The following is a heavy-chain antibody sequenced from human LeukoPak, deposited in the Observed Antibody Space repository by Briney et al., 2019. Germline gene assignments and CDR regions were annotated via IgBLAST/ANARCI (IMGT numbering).Heavy chain of an antibody. CDR2: IYPGDSDI. D-gene: IGHD3-22*01. V-gene: IGHV5-51*01. CDR1: GYNFTKFW. CDR3: ARHGRNYYDSSGYYYYGPNDS. Sequence: GESLKISCKGSGYNFTKFWIGWVRQMPGKGLEWMGIIYPGDSDIRYSPSFQGQVTLLVDRSINTAYLQWSSLKASDSAMYYCARHGRNYYDSSGYYYYGPNDSWGQGTLVTVSS. J-gene: IGHJ4*02.